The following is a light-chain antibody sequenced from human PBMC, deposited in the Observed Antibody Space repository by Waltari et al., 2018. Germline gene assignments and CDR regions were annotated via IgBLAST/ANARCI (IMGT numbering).Light chain of an antibody. CDR2: VAS. CDR1: QSVSSN. V-gene: IGKV3-15*01. J-gene: IGKJ2*01. Sequence: EILMTQSPATLSVSPGERATLSCRASQSVSSNLAWYQKRPGQAPRLLVYVASTRATDIPARFSGSGSGTEFTLTINSLQSEDSAVYYCQQYNDWPPGMSTFGQGTKLQI. CDR3: QQYNDWPPGMST.